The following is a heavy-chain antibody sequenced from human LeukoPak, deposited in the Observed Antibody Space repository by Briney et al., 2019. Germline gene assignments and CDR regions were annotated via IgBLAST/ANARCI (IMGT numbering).Heavy chain of an antibody. Sequence: SETLSLTCTVSGGSISSYYWSWIRQPPGKGLEWIGYIYYSGSTYYNPSLKSRVTISVDTSKNQFSLKLSSVTAADTAVYYCARDPSAATRVDPPCGFDYWGQGTLVTVSS. V-gene: IGHV4-59*12. J-gene: IGHJ4*02. CDR3: ARDPSAATRVDPPCGFDY. D-gene: IGHD2-15*01. CDR2: IYYSGST. CDR1: GGSISSYY.